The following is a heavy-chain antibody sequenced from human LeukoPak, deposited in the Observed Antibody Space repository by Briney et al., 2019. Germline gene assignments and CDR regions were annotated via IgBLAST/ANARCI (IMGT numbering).Heavy chain of an antibody. D-gene: IGHD3-16*01. CDR2: INHSGST. V-gene: IGHV4-34*01. J-gene: IGHJ6*03. Sequence: SETLSLTCAVYGGSFSGYYWSWIRQPPGKGLEWIGEINHSGSTNYNPSLKSRVTISVDTSKNQFSLKLSSVTAADTAVYYCARGPWGIDVWGKGTTVTVSS. CDR1: GGSFSGYY. CDR3: ARGPWGIDV.